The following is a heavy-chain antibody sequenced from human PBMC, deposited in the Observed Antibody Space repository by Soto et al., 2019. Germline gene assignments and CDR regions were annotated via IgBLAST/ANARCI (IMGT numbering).Heavy chain of an antibody. CDR3: ARDWCSCGSCSGFDDY. CDR2: ISAYNGNA. CDR1: GYTFADYG. V-gene: IGHV1-18*01. D-gene: IGHD2-15*01. Sequence: ASVKVSCKASGYTFADYGISWVRQAPGQGLEWMGWISAYNGNANYAQKLQGRVTMTTDTSTSTTYMELRSLRSDDTAVYYCARDWCSCGSCSGFDDYWGQGTLVTVSS. J-gene: IGHJ4*02.